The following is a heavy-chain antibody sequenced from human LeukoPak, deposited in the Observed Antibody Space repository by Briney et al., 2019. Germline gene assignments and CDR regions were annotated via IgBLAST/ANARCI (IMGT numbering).Heavy chain of an antibody. CDR2: IYTSGSI. D-gene: IGHD3-10*01. V-gene: IGHV4-4*07. Sequence: SETLSLTCTVSGGSISGYYWSWIRQPAGKGLEWIGRIYTSGSITYNPSLKSRVSMSVDTSKNQFSLKLSSVTAADTAVYYCARDSGTTGEVKFDPWGQGTLVTVSS. CDR3: ARDSGTTGEVKFDP. J-gene: IGHJ5*02. CDR1: GGSISGYY.